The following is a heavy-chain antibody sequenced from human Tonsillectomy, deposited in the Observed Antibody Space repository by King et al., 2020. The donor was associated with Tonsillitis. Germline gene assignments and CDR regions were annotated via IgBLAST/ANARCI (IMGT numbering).Heavy chain of an antibody. Sequence: VQLVESGGGLVQPGGSLRLSCSASGFTFNSFAVHWVRQAPGKGLEHVAAISFTGGTTFYADSVKGRFTISRGNSENTLYLQMSSLRTEDTAVYHCVGGYDISRGHYKWFDTWGQGTLVTVSS. CDR3: VGGYDISRGHYKWFDT. J-gene: IGHJ5*02. D-gene: IGHD3-9*01. CDR2: ISFTGGTT. CDR1: GFTFNSFA. V-gene: IGHV3-64D*08.